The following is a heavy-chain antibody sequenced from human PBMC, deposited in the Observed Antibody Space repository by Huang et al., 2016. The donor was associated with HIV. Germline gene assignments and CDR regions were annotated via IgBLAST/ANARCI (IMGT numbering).Heavy chain of an antibody. V-gene: IGHV3-7*01. D-gene: IGHD1-7*01. CDR2: IKQDESEK. J-gene: IGHJ6*02. CDR1: TFTFGAYW. Sequence: VESGGRSVQPGGSIKLSCVGSTFTFGAYWMSWVRQPPGKGLEWGDNIKQDESEKYYVDSVKGRFNISRDNARKVLFLEMDDLRVEDTAIYFCATKTAGMDIWGQGTTVTVSS. CDR3: ATKTAGMDI.